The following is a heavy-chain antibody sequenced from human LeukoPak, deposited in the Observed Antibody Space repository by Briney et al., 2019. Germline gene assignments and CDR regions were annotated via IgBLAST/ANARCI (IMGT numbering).Heavy chain of an antibody. CDR1: GGSFSGYY. V-gene: IGHV4-34*01. CDR3: ARGRSPGTRIHFDY. Sequence: SETLSLTCAVYGGSFSGYYWSWIRQPPGKGLEWIGEINQSGSTKYNPSLKSRVTISVDTSKNQFSLKLSSVTAADTAVYYCARGRSPGTRIHFDYWGQGTLVTVSS. J-gene: IGHJ4*02. D-gene: IGHD1/OR15-1a*01. CDR2: INQSGST.